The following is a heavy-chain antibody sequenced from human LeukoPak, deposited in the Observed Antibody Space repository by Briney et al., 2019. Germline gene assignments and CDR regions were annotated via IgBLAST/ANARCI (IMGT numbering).Heavy chain of an antibody. V-gene: IGHV1-18*01. CDR2: ISAYNGNT. Sequence: GASVKVSCKASGYTFTSYGISWVRQAPGQGLEWMGWISAYNGNTNYAQKLQGRVTMTTDTSTSTAYMELRSLRSDDTAVYYCARDRKVSKTTGEYFQHWARAPWSPSPQ. D-gene: IGHD4-17*01. CDR3: ARDRKVSKTTGEYFQH. CDR1: GYTFTSYG. J-gene: IGHJ1*01.